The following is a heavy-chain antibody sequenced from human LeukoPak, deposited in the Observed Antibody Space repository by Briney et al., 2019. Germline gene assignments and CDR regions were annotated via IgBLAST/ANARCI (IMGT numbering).Heavy chain of an antibody. CDR1: GYTFTGYY. J-gene: IGHJ4*02. CDR3: ARPLLYSNFVVDY. Sequence: GASVKVSCKASGYTFTGYYMHWVRQAPGQGLEWMGWINPNSGGTNYAQKFQGRATMTRDTSISTAYMELSRLRSDDTAVYYCARPLLYSNFVVDYWGQGTLVTVSS. CDR2: INPNSGGT. V-gene: IGHV1-2*02. D-gene: IGHD4-11*01.